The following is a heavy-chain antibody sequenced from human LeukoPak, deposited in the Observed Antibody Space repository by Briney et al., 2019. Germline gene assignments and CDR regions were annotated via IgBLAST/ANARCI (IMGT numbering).Heavy chain of an antibody. CDR2: INQDGSDK. J-gene: IGHJ4*02. CDR1: GFSFSNFW. Sequence: GRSLRLSCAASGFSFSNFWMSWVRQAPGKGLEWVANINQDGSDKYYVDSVKGRFTVSRDNAQNSLYLQMDSLRADDTAIYYCAARRGDYWGQGTLVTVSS. V-gene: IGHV3-7*01. CDR3: AARRGDY.